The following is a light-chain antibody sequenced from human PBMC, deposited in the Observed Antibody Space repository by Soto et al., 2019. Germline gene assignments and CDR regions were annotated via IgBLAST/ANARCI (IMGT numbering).Light chain of an antibody. J-gene: IGLJ1*01. CDR2: EVS. Sequence: QSALTQPASVSGSRGQSITISCTGTSSDVGGYNYVSWYQQHPGKAPKLMIYEVSNRPSGVSNRFSGSKSGNTASLTISGLQAEDEADYYCSSYTTSSPYASGTGSKV. CDR1: SSDVGGYNY. V-gene: IGLV2-14*01. CDR3: SSYTTSSPYA.